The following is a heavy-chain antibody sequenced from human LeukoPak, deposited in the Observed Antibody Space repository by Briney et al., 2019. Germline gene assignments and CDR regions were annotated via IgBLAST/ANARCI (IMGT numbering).Heavy chain of an antibody. Sequence: ASVKVSCKASGYTFTGYYMHWVRQAPGQGLEWMAWISGYNGDTRYAQKFQGRVTLTIDTPTTTAYMELRSLTSDDTAIYYCARRPGYDRRLSSLDLWGQGTLVTVSS. V-gene: IGHV1-18*04. CDR2: ISGYNGDT. J-gene: IGHJ5*02. D-gene: IGHD5-12*01. CDR1: GYTFTGYY. CDR3: ARRPGYDRRLSSLDL.